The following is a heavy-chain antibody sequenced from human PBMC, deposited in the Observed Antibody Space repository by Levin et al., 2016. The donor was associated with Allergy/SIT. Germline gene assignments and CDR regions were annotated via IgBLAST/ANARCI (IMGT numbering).Heavy chain of an antibody. D-gene: IGHD5-24*01. J-gene: IGHJ4*02. V-gene: IGHV1-3*01. CDR3: ARDWRVHPTREMATVMAY. Sequence: WVRQAPGQRLEWMGWINAGNGNTKYSQKFQGRVTITRDTSASTAYMELSSLRSEDTAMYYCARDWRVHPTREMATVMAYWGQGTLVTVSS. CDR2: INAGNGNT.